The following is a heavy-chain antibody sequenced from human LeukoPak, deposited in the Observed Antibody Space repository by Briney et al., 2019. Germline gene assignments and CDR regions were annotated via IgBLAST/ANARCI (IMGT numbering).Heavy chain of an antibody. CDR2: INHSGST. D-gene: IGHD4-23*01. V-gene: IGHV4-34*01. J-gene: IGHJ4*02. CDR3: AREFDYGGNSYYFDY. Sequence: PSETLSLTCAVYGGSFSGYYWSWIRQPPGKGLEWIGEINHSGSTYYNPSLKSRVTISVDTSKNQFSLKLSSVTAADTAVYYCAREFDYGGNSYYFDYWGQGTLVTVSS. CDR1: GGSFSGYY.